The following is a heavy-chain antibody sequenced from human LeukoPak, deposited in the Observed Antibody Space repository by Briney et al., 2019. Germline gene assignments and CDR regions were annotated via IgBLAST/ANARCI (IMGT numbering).Heavy chain of an antibody. V-gene: IGHV1-46*01. CDR3: ARDRGNYYGSGSYFNYYYYYYMDV. J-gene: IGHJ6*03. D-gene: IGHD3-10*01. CDR2: INPSGGST. Sequence: WASAKVSCKASGYTFTSYYMHWVRQAPGQGLEWMGIINPSGGSTSYAQKFQGRVTMTRDMSTSTVYMELSSLRSEDTAVYYCARDRGNYYGSGSYFNYYYYYYMDVWGKGTTVTVSS. CDR1: GYTFTSYY.